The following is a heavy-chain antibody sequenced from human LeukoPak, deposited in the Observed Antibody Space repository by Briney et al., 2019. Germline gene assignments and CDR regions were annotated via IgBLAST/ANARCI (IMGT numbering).Heavy chain of an antibody. CDR3: TRVDYGGAPRRNY. CDR2: IRSKTYGGAT. D-gene: IGHD4-23*01. Sequence: GGSLRLSCTASGFTFGDYALSWFRQAPGKGLEWVSFIRSKTYGGATQSAASVKGRFNLSRDDSKSIAYLQMNSLKIEDTAVYYCTRVDYGGAPRRNYWGQGTLVTVSS. CDR1: GFTFGDYA. V-gene: IGHV3-49*03. J-gene: IGHJ4*02.